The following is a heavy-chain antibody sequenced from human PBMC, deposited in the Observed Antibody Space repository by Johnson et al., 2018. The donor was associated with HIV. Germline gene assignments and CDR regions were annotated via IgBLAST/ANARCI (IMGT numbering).Heavy chain of an antibody. CDR2: TSWNGGSI. D-gene: IGHD3-22*01. V-gene: IGHV3-9*01. Sequence: VQLVESGGGLVQPGRSLRLSCAASGFTFDDYAMYWVLQAPGKGLEWVSGTSWNGGSIGYADSVKGRFTISRDNAKNSLYLQMNSLKTEDTAFYYCVTVQPGSGYYYGGFYLWAPCPIVTFSS. J-gene: IGHJ3*01. CDR1: GFTFDDYA. CDR3: VTVQPGSGYYYGGFYL.